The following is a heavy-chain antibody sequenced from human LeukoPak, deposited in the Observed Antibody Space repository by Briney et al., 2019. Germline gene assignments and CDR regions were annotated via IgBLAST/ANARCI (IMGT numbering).Heavy chain of an antibody. J-gene: IGHJ4*02. CDR3: ARDHNYAFDN. CDR2: ISSSSSYI. Sequence: GGSLRLSCAASGFTFSSYAMSWVRQAPGKGLEWVSSISSSSSYIYYADSVKGRFTISRDNAENSLYLQMNSLRAEDTAVYYCARDHNYAFDNWGQGTLVTVSS. V-gene: IGHV3-21*01. D-gene: IGHD1-1*01. CDR1: GFTFSSYA.